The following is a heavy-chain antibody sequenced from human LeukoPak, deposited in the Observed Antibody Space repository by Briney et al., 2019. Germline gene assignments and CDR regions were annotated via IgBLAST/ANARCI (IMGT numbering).Heavy chain of an antibody. CDR2: IYYSGST. D-gene: IGHD4-17*01. CDR3: GRVAPTVKALSSLDC. J-gene: IGHJ4*02. Sequence: SETLSLTCNVSGGPIKGYYWSWIRQSPGEGLQWIGYIYYSGSTRYNPSLESRVTISVDTSKNQFSLHLTSVTASDTGVYYCGRVAPTVKALSSLDCWGQGALVTVSS. CDR1: GGPIKGYY. V-gene: IGHV4-59*12.